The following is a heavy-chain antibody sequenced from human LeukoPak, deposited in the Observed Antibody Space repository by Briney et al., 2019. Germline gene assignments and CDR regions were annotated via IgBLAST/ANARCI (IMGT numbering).Heavy chain of an antibody. V-gene: IGHV3-74*01. CDR2: IKSDGST. D-gene: IGHD3-22*01. J-gene: IGHJ1*01. CDR1: GFTFSSYW. Sequence: GGSLRLSCAASGFTFSSYWMHWVRQAPGKGLVWVSRIKSDGSTRYADSVKGRFTVSRDNAKNTVSLQMNSLRAADTGVYYCARAPSEIGGYYPEYFRHWGQGTLVIVSS. CDR3: ARAPSEIGGYYPEYFRH.